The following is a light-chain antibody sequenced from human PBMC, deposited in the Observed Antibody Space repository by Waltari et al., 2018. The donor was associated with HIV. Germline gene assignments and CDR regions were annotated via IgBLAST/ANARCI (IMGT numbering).Light chain of an antibody. J-gene: IGLJ1*01. CDR2: ELT. CDR1: SSNVGSDDL. CDR3: CSCPRSGIRYV. V-gene: IGLV2-23*02. Sequence: QSALTQPASVSGSPGQSITISCTGTSSNVGSDDLVSWYQQHPGEAPKLIIYELTKRPSGVSTRFSGSKSCTTASLTISGLQAEDEADYYCCSCPRSGIRYVFGTGTKVTVL.